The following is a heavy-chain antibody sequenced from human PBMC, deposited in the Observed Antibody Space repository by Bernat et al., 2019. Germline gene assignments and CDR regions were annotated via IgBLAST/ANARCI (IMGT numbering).Heavy chain of an antibody. CDR1: GFTFSSYA. V-gene: IGHV3-30-3*01. J-gene: IGHJ4*02. Sequence: QVQLVESGGGVVQPGRSLRLSCAASGFTFSSYAMHWVRQAPGKGLEWVAVISYDGSNKYYADSVKGRFTISRDNSKNTLYLQMNSLRAEDTAVYYCARVPQIATSDYWGQGTLVTVSS. CDR2: ISYDGSNK. CDR3: ARVPQIATSDY. D-gene: IGHD5-24*01.